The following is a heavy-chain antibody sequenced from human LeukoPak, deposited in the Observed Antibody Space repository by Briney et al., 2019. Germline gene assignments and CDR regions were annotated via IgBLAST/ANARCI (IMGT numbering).Heavy chain of an antibody. D-gene: IGHD3-16*01. Sequence: PGGSLRLSCAASGFTFSDYYMSWIRQAPGKGLGWVSYISSSGSTIYYADSVKGRFTISRDNAKNSLYLQMNSLRAEDTAVYYCARGPSYYDYVWGTTRFDPWGQGALVTVSS. CDR3: ARGPSYYDYVWGTTRFDP. CDR2: ISSSGSTI. V-gene: IGHV3-11*01. CDR1: GFTFSDYY. J-gene: IGHJ5*02.